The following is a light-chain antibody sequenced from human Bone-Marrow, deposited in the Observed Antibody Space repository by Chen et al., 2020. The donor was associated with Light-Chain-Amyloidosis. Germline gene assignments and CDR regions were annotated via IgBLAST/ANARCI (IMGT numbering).Light chain of an antibody. CDR2: SIS. J-gene: IGKJ5*01. CDR3: QQHSQWPIT. Sequence: EIVMTQSPVTLSVSPGERVTLCCRASQSINKNYLAWYQQKPGQPPRLLIYSISNRAAGIPDRFSGSGYGTEFTLTISSLQSEDSAIYYCQQHSQWPITFGQGTRLDIK. CDR1: QSINKN. V-gene: IGKV3D-15*01.